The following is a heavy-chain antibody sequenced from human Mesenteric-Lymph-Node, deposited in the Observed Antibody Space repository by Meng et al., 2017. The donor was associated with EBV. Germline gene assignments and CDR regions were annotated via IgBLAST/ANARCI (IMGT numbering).Heavy chain of an antibody. J-gene: IGHJ4*02. CDR2: IYYSGST. CDR3: ATSSLTVDY. V-gene: IGHV4-39*07. CDR1: GGSISSSSYY. Sequence: QLQLQGSGPGLVKPSETLSLTFTVSGGSISSSSYYWGWIRQPPGKGLEWIGSIYYSGSTYYNPSLKSRVTISVDTSKNQFSLKLSSVTAADTAVYYCATSSLTVDYWGQGTLVTVSS.